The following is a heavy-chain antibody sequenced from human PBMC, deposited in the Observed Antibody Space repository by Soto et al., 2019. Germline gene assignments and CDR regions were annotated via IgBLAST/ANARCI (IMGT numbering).Heavy chain of an antibody. J-gene: IGHJ4*02. D-gene: IGHD3-9*01. V-gene: IGHV4-59*01. Sequence: PSETLSLTCTVSGGSISSYYWSWIRQPPGKGLEWIGYIYYSGSTNYNPSLKSRVTISVDTSKNQFSLKLSSVTAADTAVYYCASLTGYYLFDYWGQGTLVTVSS. CDR3: ASLTGYYLFDY. CDR2: IYYSGST. CDR1: GGSISSYY.